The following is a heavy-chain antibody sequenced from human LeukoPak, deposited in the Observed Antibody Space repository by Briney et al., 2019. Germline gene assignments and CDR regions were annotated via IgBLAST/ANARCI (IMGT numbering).Heavy chain of an antibody. J-gene: IGHJ4*02. CDR2: ISGDAGST. D-gene: IGHD5-24*01. Sequence: ASLRLSCAASGFTFDDYTMHWVRQAPGKGLEWVSLISGDAGSTYYANSVKGRFTISRADSKTSLYLQMNSLRTEDTAFYYCAKDIYRGLDMATRPDYWGQGTLVTVSS. CDR1: GFTFDDYT. V-gene: IGHV3-43*02. CDR3: AKDIYRGLDMATRPDY.